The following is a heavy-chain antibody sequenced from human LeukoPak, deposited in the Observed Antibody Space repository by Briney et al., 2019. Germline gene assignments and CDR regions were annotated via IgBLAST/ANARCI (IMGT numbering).Heavy chain of an antibody. V-gene: IGHV3-23*01. J-gene: IGHJ6*03. D-gene: IGHD3-22*01. Sequence: GGSLRLSCAASGFTFSSYAMSWVRQAPGKGLEWVSAISGSGGSTYYADSVKGRFTISRDNSKNTLYLQMNSLRAEDTAVYYCATNYYDSLYYYMDVWGKGTTVTVSS. CDR2: ISGSGGST. CDR1: GFTFSSYA. CDR3: ATNYYDSLYYYMDV.